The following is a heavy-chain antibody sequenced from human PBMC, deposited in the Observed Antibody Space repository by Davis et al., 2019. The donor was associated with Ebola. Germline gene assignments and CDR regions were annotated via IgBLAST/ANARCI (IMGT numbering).Heavy chain of an antibody. CDR3: AKDTNNVWFDV. CDR1: GFIFRSYV. V-gene: IGHV3-23*01. Sequence: GESLKISCAASGFIFRSYVMSWVRQAPGKGLEWVSTLGTSADTYYADSVKGRFTISRDNSKNTLHLQMNSLRVEDTAIYFCAKDTNNVWFDVWGPGTMVTVSS. CDR2: LGTSADT. J-gene: IGHJ3*01. D-gene: IGHD2-8*01.